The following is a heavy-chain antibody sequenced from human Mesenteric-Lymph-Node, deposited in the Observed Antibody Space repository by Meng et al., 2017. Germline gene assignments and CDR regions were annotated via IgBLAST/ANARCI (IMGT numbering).Heavy chain of an antibody. CDR1: GGSISSYY. D-gene: IGHD3-10*01. CDR3: ARQSGYFDY. V-gene: IGHV4-59*08. CDR2: IYYSGST. J-gene: IGHJ4*02. Sequence: QVQLQAAGPGLVKTSGTLSLTCTVSGGSISSYYWSWIRQPPGKGLEWIGHIYYSGSTNYNPSLKSRVTISVDTSKNQFSLKLSSVTATDTAVYYCARQSGYFDYWGQGTLVTVSS.